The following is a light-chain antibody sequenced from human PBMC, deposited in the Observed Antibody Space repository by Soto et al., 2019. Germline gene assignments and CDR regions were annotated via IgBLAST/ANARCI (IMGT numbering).Light chain of an antibody. J-gene: IGKJ5*01. CDR2: GTS. Sequence: EVMMTQSAGTLSLSKGERATLSCRASQSVSSTYLAWYQQQPGQAPRLLMSGTSNRATGTPDRFSGSGSGTDFTLTISRLEPEDFAVYYCQQYGSPPITFGQRTRLEI. CDR1: QSVSSTY. CDR3: QQYGSPPIT. V-gene: IGKV3-20*01.